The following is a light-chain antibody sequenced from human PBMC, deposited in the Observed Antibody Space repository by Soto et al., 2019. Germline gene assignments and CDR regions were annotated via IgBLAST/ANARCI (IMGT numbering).Light chain of an antibody. CDR1: QSISSS. J-gene: IGKJ2*01. CDR3: QQSYA. CDR2: AAS. V-gene: IGKV1-39*01. Sequence: DIQMTQSPSSLSAPVGDRVTITCRASQSISSSLNWYQQRPGRAPKLLISAASSLQSGVPSRFSGSESGTDFTLTISSLQPEDFATYYCQQSYAFGQGTKLEIK.